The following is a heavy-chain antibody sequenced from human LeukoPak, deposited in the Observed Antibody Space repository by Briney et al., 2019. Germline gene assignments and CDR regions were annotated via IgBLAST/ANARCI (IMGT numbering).Heavy chain of an antibody. Sequence: GGSLRLSCAASGFNVRSYYMSWVRQAPGKGLEWVSVIYTDGNTYYAVSVKGRFTISRDNSKNTLYLQMNSLRADDTAVYYCMRDGYRDWGQGTLVTVSS. CDR1: GFNVRSYY. CDR3: MRDGYRD. D-gene: IGHD6-25*01. CDR2: IYTDGNT. J-gene: IGHJ4*02. V-gene: IGHV3-66*01.